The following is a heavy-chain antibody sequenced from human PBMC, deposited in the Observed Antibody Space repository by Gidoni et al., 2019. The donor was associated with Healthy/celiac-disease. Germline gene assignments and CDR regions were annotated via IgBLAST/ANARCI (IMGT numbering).Heavy chain of an antibody. CDR1: GFTFSSYA. Sequence: EVQLLESGGGLVQPGGSLRLSCAASGFTFSSYAMSWVRQAPGKGLEWVSAISGSGGSTYYADSVKGRFTISRDNSKNTLYLQMNSLRAEDTAVYYCAKDLAPYYDILTGYYDDAFDIWGQGTMVTVSS. J-gene: IGHJ3*02. CDR3: AKDLAPYYDILTGYYDDAFDI. D-gene: IGHD3-9*01. V-gene: IGHV3-23*01. CDR2: ISGSGGST.